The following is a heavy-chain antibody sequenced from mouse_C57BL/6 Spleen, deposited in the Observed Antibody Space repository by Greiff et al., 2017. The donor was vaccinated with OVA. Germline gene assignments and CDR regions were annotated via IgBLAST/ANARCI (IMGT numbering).Heavy chain of an antibody. CDR1: GYTFTSYW. V-gene: IGHV1-55*01. CDR2: IYPGSGST. CDR3: ARGGPFAY. J-gene: IGHJ3*01. Sequence: VQLQQSGAELVKPGASVKMSCKASGYTFTSYWITWVKQRPGQGLEWIGDIYPGSGSTNYNEKFKSKATLTVDTSSSTAYMRLSSLTSYDSAVDDCARGGPFAYWGQGTLVTVSA.